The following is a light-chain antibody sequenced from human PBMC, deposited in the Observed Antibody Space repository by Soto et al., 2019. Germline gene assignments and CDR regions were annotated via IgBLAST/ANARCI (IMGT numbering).Light chain of an antibody. J-gene: IGKJ1*01. CDR2: DAS. V-gene: IGKV1-5*01. CDR3: QEYQSYSRR. Sequence: DIQMTQSPSTLSASVGDRVTITCRASQSISSWLAWYQQKPGKAPKLLIYDASSLESGVPSRFRGSGSGTEFTLTISSLKPDDFATYYCQEYQSYSRRFGQGTKVEIK. CDR1: QSISSW.